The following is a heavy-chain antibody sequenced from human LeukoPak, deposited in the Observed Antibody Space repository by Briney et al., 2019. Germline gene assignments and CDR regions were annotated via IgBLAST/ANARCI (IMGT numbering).Heavy chain of an antibody. CDR2: IYSGGNT. J-gene: IGHJ6*02. CDR3: AKDWSIAAPGGDYYYGMDV. V-gene: IGHV3-53*01. Sequence: GGSLRLSCAASGFTVSNNYMSWVRQAPGKGLEWVSVIYSGGNTYYADSVKGRFTISRDNSKNTLYLQMNSLRAEDTAVYYCAKDWSIAAPGGDYYYGMDVWGQGTTVTVSS. CDR1: GFTVSNNY. D-gene: IGHD6-6*01.